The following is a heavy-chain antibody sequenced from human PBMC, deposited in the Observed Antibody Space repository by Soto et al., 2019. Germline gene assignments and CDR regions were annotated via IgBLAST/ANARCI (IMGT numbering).Heavy chain of an antibody. J-gene: IGHJ5*02. CDR1: GFTFSSYG. D-gene: IGHD3-9*01. V-gene: IGHV3-30*03. Sequence: QVQLVESGGGVVQPGRSLRLSCAASGFTFSSYGMHWVRQAPGKGLEWVAVISYDGSNKYYVDSVKGRFTISRDNAKNSLYLQMNSLRAEDTAVYYCARGSTYDILTGDNWFDPWGQGTLVTVSS. CDR3: ARGSTYDILTGDNWFDP. CDR2: ISYDGSNK.